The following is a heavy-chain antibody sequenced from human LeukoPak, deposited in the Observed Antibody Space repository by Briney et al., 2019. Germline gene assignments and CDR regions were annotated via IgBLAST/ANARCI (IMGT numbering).Heavy chain of an antibody. D-gene: IGHD1-1*01. Sequence: SETLSLTCTVSGGSISTYYWSWIRQPPGKGLEWIGYIYYSGITNSNPSLTSRVTISVDTSKNQFSLRLSSMTAADTAVYYCARHGTPGTNLNWFDPWGQGTLVTVSS. CDR3: ARHGTPGTNLNWFDP. V-gene: IGHV4-59*01. CDR2: IYYSGIT. J-gene: IGHJ5*02. CDR1: GGSISTYY.